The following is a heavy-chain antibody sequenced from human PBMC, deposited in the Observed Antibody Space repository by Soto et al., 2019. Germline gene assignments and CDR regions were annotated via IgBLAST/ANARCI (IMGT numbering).Heavy chain of an antibody. D-gene: IGHD3-3*01. Sequence: PSETLSLTCTVSGGSISSGDYYWSWIRQPPGKGLEWIGYIYYSGSTYYNPSLKSRVTISVDTSKNQFSLKLSSVTAADTAVYYCVRGYFWSGYPNWFDPWGQGTLVTVSS. V-gene: IGHV4-30-4*01. CDR1: GGSISSGDYY. CDR2: IYYSGST. J-gene: IGHJ5*02. CDR3: VRGYFWSGYPNWFDP.